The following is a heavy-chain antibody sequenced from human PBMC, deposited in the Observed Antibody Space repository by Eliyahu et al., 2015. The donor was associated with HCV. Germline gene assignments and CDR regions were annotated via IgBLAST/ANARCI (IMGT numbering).Heavy chain of an antibody. V-gene: IGHV4-34*01. J-gene: IGHJ3*02. CDR1: GGSFSGYY. Sequence: QVQLQQWGTGLLKPSETLSLTCAVYGGSFSGYYWSWIRQPPGKGLEWIGEINHSGSTNYNPSLKSRVTISVDTSKNQFSLKLSSVTAADTAVYYCARGPPNIVVVHSAFDIWGQGTMVTVSS. D-gene: IGHD2-2*01. CDR3: ARGPPNIVVVHSAFDI. CDR2: INHSGST.